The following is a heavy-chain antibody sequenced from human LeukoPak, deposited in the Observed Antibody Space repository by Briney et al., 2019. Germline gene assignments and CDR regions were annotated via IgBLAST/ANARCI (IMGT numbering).Heavy chain of an antibody. CDR1: GFTFSSYS. V-gene: IGHV3-48*04. CDR2: ISSSSSTI. CDR3: ASTNSGSYLPQTFESFQH. D-gene: IGHD1-26*01. Sequence: GSLRLSCAASGFTFSSYSMNWVRQAPGKGLEWVSYISSSSSTIYYADSVKGRFTISRDNAKNSLYLQMNSLRAEDTAVYYCASTNSGSYLPQTFESFQHWGQGTLVTVSS. J-gene: IGHJ1*01.